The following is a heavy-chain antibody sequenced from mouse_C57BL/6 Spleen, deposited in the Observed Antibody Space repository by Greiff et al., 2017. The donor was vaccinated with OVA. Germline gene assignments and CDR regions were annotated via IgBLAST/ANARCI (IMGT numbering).Heavy chain of an antibody. Sequence: VQLKESGPVLVKPGASVKMSCKASGYTFTDYYMNWVKQSHGKSLEWIGVINPYNGGTSYNQKFKGKATLTVDKSSSTAYMELNSLTSEDSAVYYCARGSPDYAMDYWGQGTSVTVSS. CDR1: GYTFTDYY. D-gene: IGHD6-1*01. CDR3: ARGSPDYAMDY. V-gene: IGHV1-19*01. CDR2: INPYNGGT. J-gene: IGHJ4*01.